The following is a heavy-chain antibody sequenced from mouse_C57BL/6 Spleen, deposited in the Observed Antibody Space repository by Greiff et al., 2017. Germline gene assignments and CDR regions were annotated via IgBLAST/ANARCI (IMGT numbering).Heavy chain of an antibody. CDR1: GYTFTDYY. D-gene: IGHD2-5*01. CDR2: INPYNGGT. V-gene: IGHV1-19*01. CDR3: ARERSNSNYFDY. J-gene: IGHJ2*01. Sequence: EVQLQESGPVLVKPGASVKMSCKASGYTFTDYYMNWVKQSHGKSLEWIGVINPYNGGTSYNQKFKGKATLTVDKSSSTAYMQLNSLTSEDSAVYYGARERSNSNYFDYWGQGTTLTVSA.